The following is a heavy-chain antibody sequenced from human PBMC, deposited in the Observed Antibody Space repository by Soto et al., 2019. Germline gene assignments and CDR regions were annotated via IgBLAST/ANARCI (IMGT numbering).Heavy chain of an antibody. CDR3: ARDPVEITIFGVVIGYGMDV. CDR1: GFTVSSNY. V-gene: IGHV3-66*01. D-gene: IGHD3-3*01. J-gene: IGHJ6*02. CDR2: IYSGGST. Sequence: EVQLVESGGGLVQPGGSLRLSCAASGFTVSSNYMRWVRQAPGKGLEWVSVIYSGGSTYYADSVKGRFTISRDNSKNTLYLQMNSLRAEDTAVYYCARDPVEITIFGVVIGYGMDVWGQGTTVTVSS.